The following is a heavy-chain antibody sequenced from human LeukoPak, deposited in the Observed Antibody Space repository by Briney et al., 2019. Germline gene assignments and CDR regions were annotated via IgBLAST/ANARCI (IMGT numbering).Heavy chain of an antibody. CDR2: IHYSGST. J-gene: IGHJ4*02. CDR1: GGSFSSGDYY. V-gene: IGHV4-30-4*01. CDR3: ARGELLYDY. Sequence: SETLSLTCTVSGGSFSSGDYYWSWIRQPPGKGLECIGYIHYSGSTFYNPSLKSRVTISVDTSKNQFSLKLNSVTAADTAVYYCARGELLYDYWGQGTLVTVSS. D-gene: IGHD2-15*01.